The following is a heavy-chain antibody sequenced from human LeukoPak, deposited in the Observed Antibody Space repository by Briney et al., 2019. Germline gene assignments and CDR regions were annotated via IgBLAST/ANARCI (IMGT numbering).Heavy chain of an antibody. D-gene: IGHD2-2*01. CDR2: ISWNSGSI. CDR3: VKEIRSGTSGLDY. V-gene: IGHV3-9*01. CDR1: GFTFDDHV. Sequence: HTGGSLRLSCAASGFTFDDHVMHWVRQAPGKGLEWVSGISWNSGSIGYGDSVRGRFTISRDNAKNSLYLQMNSLRAEDTALYYCVKEIRSGTSGLDYWGQGTLVTVSS. J-gene: IGHJ4*02.